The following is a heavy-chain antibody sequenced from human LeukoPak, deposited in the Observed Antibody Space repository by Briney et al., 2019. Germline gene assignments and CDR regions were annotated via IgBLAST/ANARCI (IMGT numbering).Heavy chain of an antibody. CDR3: ARQPYMLGAYYFDY. Sequence: SETLSLTCTVSGGSMSSYYWSWNRQPPGKGLEWIGYIFYSGSTNYNPSLKSRVTLSVDTSKNQFSLKLGSVTAADTAVYYCARQPYMLGAYYFDYWGQGTLVTVSS. J-gene: IGHJ4*02. V-gene: IGHV4-59*08. CDR2: IFYSGST. D-gene: IGHD1-26*01. CDR1: GGSMSSYY.